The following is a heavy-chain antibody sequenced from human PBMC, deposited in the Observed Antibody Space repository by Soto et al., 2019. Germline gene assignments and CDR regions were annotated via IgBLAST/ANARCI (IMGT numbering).Heavy chain of an antibody. Sequence: PGESLKISCKGSGYSFTTYWIAWVRQMPGKGLEWMGIIYPDDSDTRYSPSFQGQVTFSADKSITTVYLQWSSLKASDSAMYYCARHGFCMGGRCYSSYYYGMDFWGQGTTVTVSS. CDR1: GYSFTTYW. V-gene: IGHV5-51*01. J-gene: IGHJ6*02. CDR2: IYPDDSDT. D-gene: IGHD2-15*01. CDR3: ARHGFCMGGRCYSSYYYGMDF.